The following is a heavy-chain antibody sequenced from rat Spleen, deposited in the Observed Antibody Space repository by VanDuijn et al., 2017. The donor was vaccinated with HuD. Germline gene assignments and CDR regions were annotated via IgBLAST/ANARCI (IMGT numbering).Heavy chain of an antibody. V-gene: IGHV5-31*01. CDR2: ITNGGGNT. D-gene: IGHD4-3*01. J-gene: IGHJ2*01. CDR3: ARRFDFDY. Sequence: EVQLVESGGGLVQPGRSLKLSCVASGFTFSNYWMTWIRQAPGKGLEWVASITNGGGNTHYPDSVKGRFTISRDNTKNTLYLQMDSLRSEDTATYYCARRFDFDYWGQGVMVTVSS. CDR1: GFTFSNYW.